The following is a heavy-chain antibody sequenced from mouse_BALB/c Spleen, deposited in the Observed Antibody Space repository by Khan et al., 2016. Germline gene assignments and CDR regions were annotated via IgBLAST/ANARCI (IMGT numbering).Heavy chain of an antibody. D-gene: IGHD1-1*01. J-gene: IGHJ3*01. Sequence: QMQLQQSGAELAKPGASVKMSCKASGYTFTSYWMHWVKQRPGQGLEWIGYINPSTGYTEYNQKFKDKATLTADKSSSTAYMQLSSLTSEDSAVYYCAKPITSWFAYWGQGTLVTVSA. V-gene: IGHV1-7*01. CDR3: AKPITSWFAY. CDR2: INPSTGYT. CDR1: GYTFTSYW.